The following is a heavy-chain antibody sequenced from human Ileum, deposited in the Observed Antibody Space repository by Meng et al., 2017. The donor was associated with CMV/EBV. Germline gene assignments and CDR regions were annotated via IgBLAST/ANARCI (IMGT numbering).Heavy chain of an antibody. D-gene: IGHD2/OR15-2a*01. CDR2: IYYSGRT. CDR3: TSSDCKSGGCTRYGMGV. CDR1: GGSISSSNW. J-gene: IGHJ6*02. V-gene: IGHV4-4*02. Sequence: SETLSLTCAVSGGSISSSNWWSWVRQPPGKGLEWIGEIYYSGRTNYNPSLESRVTISVDKSKSQFSLKLSSVTAADTAVYYCTSSDCKSGGCTRYGMGVWGQGTTVTVSS.